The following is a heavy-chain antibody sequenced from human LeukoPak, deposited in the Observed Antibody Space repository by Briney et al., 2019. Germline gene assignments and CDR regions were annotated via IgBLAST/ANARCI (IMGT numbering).Heavy chain of an antibody. CDR3: ATGSLLAVAGRGTFDY. J-gene: IGHJ4*02. CDR1: GYTLTKLS. V-gene: IGHV1-24*01. CDR2: FDPEDGET. D-gene: IGHD6-19*01. Sequence: ASVKVSCKVSGYTLTKLSMHWVRQAPGKGLEWRGGFDPEDGETIYAQKFQGRVTMTEDTSTDTAYMELSSLRSEDTAVYYCATGSLLAVAGRGTFDYWGQGTLVTVSS.